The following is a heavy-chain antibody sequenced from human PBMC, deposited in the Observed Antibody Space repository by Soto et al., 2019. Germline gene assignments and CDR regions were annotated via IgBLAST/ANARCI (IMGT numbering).Heavy chain of an antibody. J-gene: IGHJ6*02. D-gene: IGHD3-10*01. V-gene: IGHV1-18*01. CDR2: ISAYNGNT. CDR1: GYTFSNDG. Sequence: ASVKVSCKASGYTFSNDGINWVRQAPGQGLEWMGWISAYNGNTEYAQKFQGRVTMTTDTSTSTAYMELRSLRADDTAVYSCARGGPTSADYYYGMDVWGLGTTVTVSS. CDR3: ARGGPTSADYYYGMDV.